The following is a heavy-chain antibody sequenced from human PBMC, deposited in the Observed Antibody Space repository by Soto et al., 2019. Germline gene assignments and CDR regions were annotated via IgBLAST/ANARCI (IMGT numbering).Heavy chain of an antibody. CDR3: TTDVIVAPDDY. D-gene: IGHD5-12*01. CDR2: IKSKTDGGTT. Sequence: GGSLRHSCAASGFTCSNAWMSWVRQAPGKGLEWVGRIKSKTDGGTTDYAAPVKGRFTISRDDSKNTLYLQMNSLKTEDTAVYYCTTDVIVAPDDYWGQGTLVTVSS. J-gene: IGHJ4*02. CDR1: GFTCSNAW. V-gene: IGHV3-15*07.